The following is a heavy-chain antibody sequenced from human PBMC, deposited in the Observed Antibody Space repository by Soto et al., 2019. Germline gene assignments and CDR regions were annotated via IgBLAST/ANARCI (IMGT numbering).Heavy chain of an antibody. Sequence: QVQLVQSGAEVKKPGSSVKVSCKASGGTFSSYAISWVRQAPGQGLEWMGGIIPIFGTANYAQKFQGRVTITADESTSTAYMELSSLRSEDTAVYYCATSDPDSVLVPAAMGPYYYGMDVWGQGTTVTVSS. V-gene: IGHV1-69*12. J-gene: IGHJ6*02. CDR3: ATSDPDSVLVPAAMGPYYYGMDV. CDR2: IIPIFGTA. D-gene: IGHD2-2*01. CDR1: GGTFSSYA.